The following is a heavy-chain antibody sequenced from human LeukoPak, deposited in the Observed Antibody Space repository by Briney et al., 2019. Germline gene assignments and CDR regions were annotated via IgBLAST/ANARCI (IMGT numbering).Heavy chain of an antibody. CDR3: AILASFGELLYYFDY. Sequence: VASVKVSCKASGGTFSGYAISWVRQAPGQGLEWMGGIIPIFGTANYAQKFQGRVTITADESTSTAYMELSSLRSEDTAVYYCAILASFGELLYYFDYWGQGTLVTVSS. D-gene: IGHD3-10*01. CDR1: GGTFSGYA. V-gene: IGHV1-69*13. CDR2: IIPIFGTA. J-gene: IGHJ4*02.